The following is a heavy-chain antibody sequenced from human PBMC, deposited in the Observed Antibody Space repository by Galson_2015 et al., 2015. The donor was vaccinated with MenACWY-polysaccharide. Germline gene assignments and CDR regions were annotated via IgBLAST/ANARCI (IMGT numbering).Heavy chain of an antibody. CDR2: IYHDGRN. D-gene: IGHD3-10*01. V-gene: IGHV4-4*02. J-gene: IGHJ6*02. Sequence: SEHLSLTCAVSGGSISSSYWWTWVRQPPGKGLEWIREIYHDGRNAYIPSLKSRITVSLDKAKNQVSLRLISVTAADTAVYYCAKRPIRASGGGLDVCGQGTTVTVS. CDR3: AKRPIRASGGGLDV. CDR1: GGSISSSYW.